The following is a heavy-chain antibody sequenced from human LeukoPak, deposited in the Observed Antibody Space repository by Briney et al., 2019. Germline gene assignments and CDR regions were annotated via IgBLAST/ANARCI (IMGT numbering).Heavy chain of an antibody. CDR1: GFTVSSNY. V-gene: IGHV3-53*01. Sequence: GGSLRLSCAASGFTVSSNYMSWVRQAPGKGLEWVSVIYSGGSTYYADSVKGRFTISRDNSKNTLYLQMNSLRAEDTAVYYCASYGSEESYGMDVWGQGTTVTVSS. CDR3: ASYGSEESYGMDV. D-gene: IGHD3-10*01. CDR2: IYSGGST. J-gene: IGHJ6*02.